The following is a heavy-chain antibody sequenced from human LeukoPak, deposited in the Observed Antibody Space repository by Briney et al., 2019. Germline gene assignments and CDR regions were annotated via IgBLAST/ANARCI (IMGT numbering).Heavy chain of an antibody. D-gene: IGHD6-13*01. Sequence: SETLSLTCTVSGGSISSYYWSWIRQPPGKGLEWIGYIYYSGSTNYNPSLKSRVTISVGTSKNQFSLKLSSVTAADTAVYYCARVRSSSWYFDYWGQGTLVTVSS. CDR1: GGSISSYY. V-gene: IGHV4-59*01. J-gene: IGHJ4*02. CDR3: ARVRSSSWYFDY. CDR2: IYYSGST.